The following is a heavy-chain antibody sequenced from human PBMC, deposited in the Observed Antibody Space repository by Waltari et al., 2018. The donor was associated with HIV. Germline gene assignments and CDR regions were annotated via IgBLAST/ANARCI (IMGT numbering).Heavy chain of an antibody. D-gene: IGHD4-17*01. Sequence: QVQLVQSGAEVKKPGASVKVSCKTSGYTFTSYDINWVRQATGQGLEWLGWMNPNSGNTGYAQRFQGRVTMTRNTSISTAYMELSSLRSEDTVVYFCARGPQDYPKYYFDYWGQGTLVTVSS. V-gene: IGHV1-8*01. CDR2: MNPNSGNT. J-gene: IGHJ4*02. CDR1: GYTFTSYD. CDR3: ARGPQDYPKYYFDY.